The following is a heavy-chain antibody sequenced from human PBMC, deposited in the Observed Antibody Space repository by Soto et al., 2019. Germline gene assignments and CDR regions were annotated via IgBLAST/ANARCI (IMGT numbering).Heavy chain of an antibody. CDR2: ISTDNGNT. CDR3: ARDVPDTSLFFYYYGIDG. Sequence: QVHLVQSGAEVRKPGASVKVSCKASGYSFTSDGISWVRQAPGQGLEWMGWISTDNGNTNYAHNLQVRVSMTIDPSTSTAYMELWSLGSDATAVYYCARDVPDTSLFFYYYGIDGWGQGTTVTVSS. CDR1: GYSFTSDG. D-gene: IGHD2-21*01. V-gene: IGHV1-18*01. J-gene: IGHJ6*02.